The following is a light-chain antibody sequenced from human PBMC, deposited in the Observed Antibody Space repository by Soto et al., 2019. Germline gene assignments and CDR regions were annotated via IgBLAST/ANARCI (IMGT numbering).Light chain of an antibody. V-gene: IGKV3D-20*01. Sequence: EIVLTQSPATLSLSPGERATLSCGASQSVISHYLAWYQQQPDLSPRLLIYDTSIRATGIPDRFSGSGSGTDYTLTISRLEPEDFAVYYCQQYGSSPPQTFGQGTKVEIK. CDR1: QSVISHY. J-gene: IGKJ1*01. CDR2: DTS. CDR3: QQYGSSPPQT.